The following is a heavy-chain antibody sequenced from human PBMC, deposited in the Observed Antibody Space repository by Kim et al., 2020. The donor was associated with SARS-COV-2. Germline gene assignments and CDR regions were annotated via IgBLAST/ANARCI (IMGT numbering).Heavy chain of an antibody. D-gene: IGHD2-2*01. CDR1: GFTFSSYA. CDR2: ISYDGSNK. V-gene: IGHV3-30-3*01. Sequence: GGSLRLSCAASGFTFSSYAMHWVRQAPGKGLEWVAVISYDGSNKYYADSVKGRFTISRDNPKNTLYLQMNSLRAEDTAVYYCARDSRRLATQFTISAFDYWGQGTLVTVSS. CDR3: ARDSRRLATQFTISAFDY. J-gene: IGHJ4*02.